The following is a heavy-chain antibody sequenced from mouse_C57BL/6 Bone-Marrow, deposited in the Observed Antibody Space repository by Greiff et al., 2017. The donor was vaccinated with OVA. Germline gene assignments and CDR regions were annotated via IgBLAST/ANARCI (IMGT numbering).Heavy chain of an antibody. J-gene: IGHJ3*01. CDR1: GYTFTSYG. D-gene: IGHD2-5*01. CDR3: ASYYSNFAWFAY. Sequence: VQLQQSGAELARPGASVKLSCKASGYTFTSYGISWVKQRTGQGLEWIGEIYPRSGNTYYNEKFKGKATLTADKSSSTAYMELRSLTSEDSAVYFCASYYSNFAWFAYWGQGTLVTVSA. CDR2: IYPRSGNT. V-gene: IGHV1-81*01.